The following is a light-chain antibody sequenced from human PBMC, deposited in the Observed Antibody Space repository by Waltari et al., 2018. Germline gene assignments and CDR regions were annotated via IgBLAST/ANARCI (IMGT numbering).Light chain of an antibody. J-gene: IGKJ1*01. V-gene: IGKV3-20*01. Sequence: EIVLTQSPGTLSLSPGERATLSCRASQSVSGSYLAWYQQKPGQAPRLLIYGASNRATGIPDRIIGSGSGTDFTLTISRLESEDFAVYYCQQYGSSPETFGQGTKVEAK. CDR3: QQYGSSPET. CDR1: QSVSGSY. CDR2: GAS.